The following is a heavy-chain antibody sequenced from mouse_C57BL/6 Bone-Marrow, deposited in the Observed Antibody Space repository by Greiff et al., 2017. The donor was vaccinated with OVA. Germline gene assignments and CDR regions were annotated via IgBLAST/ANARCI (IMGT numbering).Heavy chain of an antibody. Sequence: EVMLVESGAELVKPGASVTLSCTASGFNIKDYYMHWVKQRTEQGLEWIGRIDPEDGETKYAPKFQGKATITADTSSNTAYLQRSSLTSEDTAVYSCDYGSSSWFAYWGQGTLVTVSA. V-gene: IGHV14-2*01. CDR1: GFNIKDYY. CDR3: DYGSSSWFAY. J-gene: IGHJ3*01. D-gene: IGHD1-1*01. CDR2: IDPEDGET.